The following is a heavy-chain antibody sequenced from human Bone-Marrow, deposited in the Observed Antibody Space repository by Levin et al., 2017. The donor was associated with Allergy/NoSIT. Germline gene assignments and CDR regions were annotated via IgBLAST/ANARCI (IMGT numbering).Heavy chain of an antibody. V-gene: IGHV4-59*01. CDR3: ARALNWFDP. CDR1: GGSISSYY. CDR2: IYYSGST. J-gene: IGHJ5*02. Sequence: SETLSLTCTVSGGSISSYYWSWIRQPPGKGLEWIGYIYYSGSTNYNPSLKSRVTISVDTSKNQFSLKLSSVTAADTAVYYCARALNWFDPWGQGTLVTVSS.